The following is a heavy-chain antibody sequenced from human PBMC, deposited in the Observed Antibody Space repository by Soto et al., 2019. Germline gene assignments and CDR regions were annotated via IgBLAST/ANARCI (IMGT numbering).Heavy chain of an antibody. CDR3: ARQFEVISYYYYGMDV. CDR2: IIPIFGTA. CDR1: GGTFSSYA. D-gene: IGHD3-16*02. Sequence: QVQLVHSGAEVKKPGSSVKVSCTASGGTFSSYAISWVRQAPGQGLEWMGGIIPIFGTANYAQKFQGRVTINADESTSTAYMELSSMRSEDTAVYYCARQFEVISYYYYGMDVWGQGTTVTVSS. J-gene: IGHJ6*02. V-gene: IGHV1-69*12.